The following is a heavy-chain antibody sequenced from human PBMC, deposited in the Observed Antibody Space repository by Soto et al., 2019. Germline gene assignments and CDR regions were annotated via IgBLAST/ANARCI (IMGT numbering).Heavy chain of an antibody. CDR2: ISYSGTT. D-gene: IGHD4-17*01. CDR1: GGSISSGNYY. Sequence: SETLSLTCTVSGGSISSGNYYWSWIRQPPGKGLEWIGFISYSGTTHYSASLRNRVSISVDTSKKQFSLDLSSVTAADTVVYYCATMGTPVTGLYYFDYWGQGTLVT. CDR3: ATMGTPVTGLYYFDY. J-gene: IGHJ4*02. V-gene: IGHV4-30-4*01.